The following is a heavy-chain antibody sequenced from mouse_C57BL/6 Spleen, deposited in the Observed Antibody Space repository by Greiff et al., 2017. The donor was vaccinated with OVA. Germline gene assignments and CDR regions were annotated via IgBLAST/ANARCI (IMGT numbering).Heavy chain of an antibody. CDR2: IDPETGGT. J-gene: IGHJ4*01. V-gene: IGHV1-15*01. D-gene: IGHD1-1*01. CDR3: TRRGVVAYDAMDY. Sequence: QVPLQQSGAELVRPGASVTLSCKASGYTFTDYEMHWVKQTPVHGLEWIGAIDPETGGTAYNQKFKGKAILTADKSSSTAYMELRSLTSEDSAVYYCTRRGVVAYDAMDYWGQGTSVTVSS. CDR1: GYTFTDYE.